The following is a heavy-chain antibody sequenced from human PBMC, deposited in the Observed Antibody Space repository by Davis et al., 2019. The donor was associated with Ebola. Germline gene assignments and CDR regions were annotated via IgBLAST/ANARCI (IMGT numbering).Heavy chain of an antibody. V-gene: IGHV1-18*04. CDR1: GYTFTSYG. Sequence: ASVKVSCKASGYTFTSYGITWVRQAPGQGLEWMGWINPHNGNTNYAQNVQGRVTMTTDQSTSTAYMEVGILRSDDTAVYYCARAQFPTTSDHWGQGTLVTVSS. CDR2: INPHNGNT. CDR3: ARAQFPTTSDH. J-gene: IGHJ4*02. D-gene: IGHD1-1*01.